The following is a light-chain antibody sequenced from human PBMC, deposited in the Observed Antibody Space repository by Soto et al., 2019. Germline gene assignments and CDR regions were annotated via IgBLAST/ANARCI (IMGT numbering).Light chain of an antibody. CDR1: SSDVGSYKF. CDR3: CSYAGGSNV. CDR2: EGS. Sequence: QSALTQPASVSESPGQSITISCTGTSSDVGSYKFVSWYQQHPGTAPKLMIYEGSKRPSGVSDRFSGSKSGNTASLTISGLRADDEADYFCCSYAGGSNVFGTGTKVTVL. J-gene: IGLJ1*01. V-gene: IGLV2-23*03.